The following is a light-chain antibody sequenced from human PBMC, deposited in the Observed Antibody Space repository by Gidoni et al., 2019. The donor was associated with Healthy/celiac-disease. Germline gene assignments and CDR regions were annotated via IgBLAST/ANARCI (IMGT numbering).Light chain of an antibody. V-gene: IGLV3-9*01. J-gene: IGLJ1*01. CDR3: QVWDSSTYV. CDR1: NLGIKN. Sequence: SYELTQPLSVSVALGQTARITCGGNNLGIKNVHGYQQKPGQAPVLVIYRDSNRPSGIPERFSGSNSGNTATLTISRAQAGDEADYYCQVWDSSTYVFGTGTKVTVL. CDR2: RDS.